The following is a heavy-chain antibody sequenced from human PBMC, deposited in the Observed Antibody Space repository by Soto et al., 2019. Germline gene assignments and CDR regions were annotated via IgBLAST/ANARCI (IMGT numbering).Heavy chain of an antibody. V-gene: IGHV3-30*04. Sequence: GGSLRLSCAASGFNFSSYAMHWVRQAPGKGLEWVAVISYDGGKKYYTDSVKGRFTISRDNSKNTLYVEMNSLSAEDAAVYYCAREGQPAAGTTPHNWGRGTLVTVSS. CDR3: AREGQPAAGTTPHN. CDR2: ISYDGGKK. D-gene: IGHD6-13*01. J-gene: IGHJ4*02. CDR1: GFNFSSYA.